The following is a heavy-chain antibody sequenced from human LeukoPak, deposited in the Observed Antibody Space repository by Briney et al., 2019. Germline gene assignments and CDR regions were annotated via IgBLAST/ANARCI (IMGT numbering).Heavy chain of an antibody. V-gene: IGHV4-34*01. Sequence: KSSETLSLTCAVYGGSFSGYYWSWIRQPPGKGLEWIGEINHSGSTNYNPSLKSRVTISVDTSKNQFSLKLSSVTAADTAVYYCARRYSARLGCFDYWGQGTLVTVSS. J-gene: IGHJ4*02. CDR3: ARRYSARLGCFDY. D-gene: IGHD6-6*01. CDR2: INHSGST. CDR1: GGSFSGYY.